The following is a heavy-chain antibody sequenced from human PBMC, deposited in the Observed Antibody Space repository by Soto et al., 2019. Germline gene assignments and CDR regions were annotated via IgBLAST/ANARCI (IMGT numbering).Heavy chain of an antibody. CDR2: IIPLFRTT. CDR3: VPLQPSTITARPGLDA. J-gene: IGHJ6*02. Sequence: QVQLVQSGAEVKKPGSSVKVSCKTSGGTFSRYAISWVRQAPGQGLEWMGGIIPLFRTTNYAQRFQGRLTITADESTSTAYMELSSLKSEDTAVYCCVPLQPSTITARPGLDAWGQGTTVTVSS. V-gene: IGHV1-69*01. D-gene: IGHD6-6*01. CDR1: GGTFSRYA.